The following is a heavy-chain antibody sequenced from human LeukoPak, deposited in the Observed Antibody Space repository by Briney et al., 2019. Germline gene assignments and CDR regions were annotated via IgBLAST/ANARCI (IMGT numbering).Heavy chain of an antibody. J-gene: IGHJ4*02. CDR2: IIPIFGTA. V-gene: IGHV1-69*05. CDR3: ASGAHYYGACY. Sequence: ASVKVSCKASGGTFSSYAISWVRQAPGQGLEWMGRIIPIFGTANYAQKFQGRVTITTDESTRTAYMELSSLRSEDTAVYYCASGAHYYGACYWGQGTLVTVSS. D-gene: IGHD3-10*01. CDR1: GGTFSSYA.